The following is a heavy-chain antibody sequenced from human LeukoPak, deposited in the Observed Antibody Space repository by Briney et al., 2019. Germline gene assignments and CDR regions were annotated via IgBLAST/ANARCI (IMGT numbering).Heavy chain of an antibody. CDR3: ARPYDYGVHDAFDI. D-gene: IGHD4-17*01. CDR2: IYYSGST. Sequence: PSETLSLTCTVSGGSISSYYWSWIRQPPGKGLEWIGYIYYSGSTNYNPSLKSRVTISVDTSKNQFSLKLSSATAADTAVYYCARPYDYGVHDAFDIWGQGTMVTVSS. J-gene: IGHJ3*02. CDR1: GGSISSYY. V-gene: IGHV4-59*01.